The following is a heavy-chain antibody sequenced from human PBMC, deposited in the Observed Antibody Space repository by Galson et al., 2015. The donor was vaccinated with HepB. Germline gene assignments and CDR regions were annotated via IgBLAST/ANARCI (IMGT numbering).Heavy chain of an antibody. V-gene: IGHV3-23*01. D-gene: IGHD2-2*01. CDR3: AKDWSRGYQLLSNSPFDY. J-gene: IGHJ4*02. CDR2: ISGSGGST. CDR1: GFTFSSYA. Sequence: SLRLSCAASGFTFSSYAMSWVRQAPGKGLEWVSAISGSGGSTYYADSVKGRFTISRDNSKNTLYLQMNSLRAEDTAVYYCAKDWSRGYQLLSNSPFDYWGQGTLVTVSS.